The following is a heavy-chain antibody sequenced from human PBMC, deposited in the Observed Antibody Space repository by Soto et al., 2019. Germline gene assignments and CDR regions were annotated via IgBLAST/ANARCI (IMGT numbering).Heavy chain of an antibody. Sequence: ETLSLTCTFSGGSSSSYYLSWIRQPPGKGLEWIGYIYYSGSTNYNPSLKSRVTISVDTSKNQFSLKLSSVTAADTAVYYCARTMQWLGPSFDYWGQGTLVTVSS. D-gene: IGHD6-19*01. CDR1: GGSSSSYY. J-gene: IGHJ4*02. CDR3: ARTMQWLGPSFDY. CDR2: IYYSGST. V-gene: IGHV4-59*01.